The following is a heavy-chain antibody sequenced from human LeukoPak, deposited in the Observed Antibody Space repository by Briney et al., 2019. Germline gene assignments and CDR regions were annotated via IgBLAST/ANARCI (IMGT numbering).Heavy chain of an antibody. CDR2: ITSSSGYI. D-gene: IGHD4-17*01. Sequence: GGSLRLSCAASGFTFSTYAMNWVRQAPGKGLEWVSSITSSSGYIYYADSVRGRFTTARDNAEKSLHLQMNSLGAEDTAAYYCTRSDDYGDYLVDYWGQGALVTVSS. CDR3: TRSDDYGDYLVDY. V-gene: IGHV3-21*01. J-gene: IGHJ4*02. CDR1: GFTFSTYA.